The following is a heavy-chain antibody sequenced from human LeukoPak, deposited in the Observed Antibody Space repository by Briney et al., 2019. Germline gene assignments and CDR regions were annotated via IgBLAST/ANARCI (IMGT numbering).Heavy chain of an antibody. CDR3: AKDWYSLIRGVMGFFDY. D-gene: IGHD3-10*01. CDR2: IRYDGSNK. J-gene: IGHJ4*02. V-gene: IGHV3-30*02. Sequence: GGSLRLSCAASGFTFSSYGMHWVRQAPGKGLEWVAFIRYDGSNKYYADSVKGRFTISRDNSKNTLYLQMNSLRAEDTAVYYCAKDWYSLIRGVMGFFDYWGQGTLVTVSS. CDR1: GFTFSSYG.